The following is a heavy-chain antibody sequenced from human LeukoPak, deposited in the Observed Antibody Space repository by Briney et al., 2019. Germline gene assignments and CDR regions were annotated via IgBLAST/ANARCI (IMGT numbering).Heavy chain of an antibody. V-gene: IGHV3-49*04. D-gene: IGHD6-13*01. J-gene: IGHJ4*02. CDR3: TRVLLGSSWPYYFDY. Sequence: PGRSLRLSCTASGFTFGDYSMSWVRQAPGKGLEWVGFIRSKAHGGTTEYAASVKGRFTISRDDSKSIAYLQMNSLKTEDTAVYYCTRVLLGSSWPYYFDYWGQGTLVTVSS. CDR1: GFTFGDYS. CDR2: IRSKAHGGTT.